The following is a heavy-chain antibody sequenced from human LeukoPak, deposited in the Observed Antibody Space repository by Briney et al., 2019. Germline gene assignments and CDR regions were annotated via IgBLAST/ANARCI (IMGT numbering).Heavy chain of an antibody. V-gene: IGHV3-21*01. Sequence: GGSLRLSCAASGFTFSSYSMNWVRQAPGKGLEWVSSISSSSSYIYYADSVKGRFTISRDNAKNSLYLQMNSLRAEDTAVYYCARDPLIAAAGTSYWGQGTLVTVPS. J-gene: IGHJ4*02. CDR1: GFTFSSYS. CDR2: ISSSSSYI. CDR3: ARDPLIAAAGTSY. D-gene: IGHD6-13*01.